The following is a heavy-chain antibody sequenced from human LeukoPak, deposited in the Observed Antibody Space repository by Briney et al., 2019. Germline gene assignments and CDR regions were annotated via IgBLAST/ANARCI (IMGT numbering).Heavy chain of an antibody. CDR2: ISAYNGNT. CDR1: GYTFTSYG. CDR3: AREGSGYSSRWYPSNWFDP. J-gene: IGHJ5*02. Sequence: GASVKVSCKASGYTFTSYGISWVRLAPGQGLEWMGWISAYNGNTNYAQKLQGRVTMTTDTSTSTAYMELRSLRSDDTAVYYCAREGSGYSSRWYPSNWFDPWGQGTLVTVSS. D-gene: IGHD6-19*01. V-gene: IGHV1-18*04.